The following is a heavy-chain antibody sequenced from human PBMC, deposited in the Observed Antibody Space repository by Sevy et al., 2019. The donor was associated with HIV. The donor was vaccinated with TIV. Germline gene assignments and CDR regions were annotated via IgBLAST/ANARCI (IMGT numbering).Heavy chain of an antibody. Sequence: GGSLRLSCAVSGFTLSNAWMNWVRQAPGTGLQWVGLIKSKIDGETTDYAAPVKGRFTISRDDSKNTVYLQMNGLKTEDTAVYYCATAPGYYDSSPFDYWGPGTLVTVSS. CDR2: IKSKIDGETT. V-gene: IGHV3-15*01. D-gene: IGHD3-22*01. CDR3: ATAPGYYDSSPFDY. CDR1: GFTLSNAW. J-gene: IGHJ4*02.